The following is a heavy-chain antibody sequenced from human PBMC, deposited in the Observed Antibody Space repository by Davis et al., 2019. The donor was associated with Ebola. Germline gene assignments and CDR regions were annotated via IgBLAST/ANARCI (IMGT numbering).Heavy chain of an antibody. CDR3: VRDRSISPGWFDP. CDR1: AYTFTGYY. V-gene: IGHV1-69*13. J-gene: IGHJ5*02. D-gene: IGHD3-3*02. CDR2: IIPLFHTA. Sequence: SVKVSCKASAYTFTGYYMHWVRQAPGQGLEWMGGIIPLFHTANYAQKFQGRVTITPDVSSSTVYVELSGLRSEDTAVYYCVRDRSISPGWFDPWGQGTLVTVSS.